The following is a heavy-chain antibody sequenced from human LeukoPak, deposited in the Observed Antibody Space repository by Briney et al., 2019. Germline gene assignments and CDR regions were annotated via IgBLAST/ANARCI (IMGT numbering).Heavy chain of an antibody. CDR1: GGTFSSYA. D-gene: IGHD3-22*01. J-gene: IGHJ5*02. V-gene: IGHV1-69*01. CDR3: AREGVQYYYDSSGYHNWFDP. CDR2: IIPIFGTA. Sequence: ASVKVSSKASGGTFSSYAISWVRQAPGQGLEWMGGIIPIFGTANYAQKFQGRVTITADESTSTAYMELSSLRSEDTAVYYCAREGVQYYYDSSGYHNWFDPWGQGTLVTVSS.